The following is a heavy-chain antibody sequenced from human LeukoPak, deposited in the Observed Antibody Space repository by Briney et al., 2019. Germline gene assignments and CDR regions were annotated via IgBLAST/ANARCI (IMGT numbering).Heavy chain of an antibody. CDR3: AKGLTAAGTGWFDP. Sequence: GGSLRLSCAASGFTFSSYAMSWVRQAPGKGLEWVSAISGSGGSTYYADSVKVRFTISRHNSKNTLYLQMNSLRAEDTAVYYCAKGLTAAGTGWFDPWGQGTLVTVSS. CDR2: ISGSGGST. V-gene: IGHV3-23*01. D-gene: IGHD6-13*01. CDR1: GFTFSSYA. J-gene: IGHJ5*02.